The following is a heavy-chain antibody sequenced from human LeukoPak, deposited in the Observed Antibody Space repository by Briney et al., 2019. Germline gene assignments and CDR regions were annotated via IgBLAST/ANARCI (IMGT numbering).Heavy chain of an antibody. D-gene: IGHD3-9*01. CDR1: GFTFSSYS. CDR2: IKSKADGETT. CDR3: STLTSRYLPDS. Sequence: GGSLRLSCAASGFTFSSYSMNWVRQAPGKGLEWVGRIKSKADGETTDYAAPVKGRFTFSRDDSKNMLYLQMNGLKSEDTAVYYCSTLTSRYLPDSWGQGTLVTVSS. V-gene: IGHV3-15*07. J-gene: IGHJ4*02.